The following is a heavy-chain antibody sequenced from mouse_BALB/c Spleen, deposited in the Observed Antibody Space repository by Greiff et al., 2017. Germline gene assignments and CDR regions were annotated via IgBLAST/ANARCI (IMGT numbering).Heavy chain of an antibody. J-gene: IGHJ2*01. CDR1: GFNIKDYY. CDR2: IDPENGNT. D-gene: IGHD2-3*01. CDR3: ARIYDGYYVDY. Sequence: EVQLQQSGAELVRPGALVKLSCKASGFNIKDYYMHWVKQRPEQGLEWIGWIDPENGNTIYDPKFQGKASITADTSSNTAYLQLSSLTSEDTAVYYCARIYDGYYVDYWGQGTTLTVSS. V-gene: IGHV14-1*02.